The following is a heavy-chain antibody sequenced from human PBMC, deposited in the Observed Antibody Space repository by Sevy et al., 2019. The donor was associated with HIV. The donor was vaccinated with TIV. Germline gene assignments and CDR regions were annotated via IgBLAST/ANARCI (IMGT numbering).Heavy chain of an antibody. V-gene: IGHV3-30-3*01. CDR3: AREQQGVQDWFDP. CDR1: GFTFSSYA. CDR2: ISYDGSNK. Sequence: GGSLRLSCAASGFTFSSYAMHWVRQAPGKGLEWVAVISYDGSNKYYADSVKGRFTISRDNSKNTLYLQMNSLRAEDTAVYYCAREQQGVQDWFDPWGQGTLVTVSS. D-gene: IGHD3-10*01. J-gene: IGHJ5*02.